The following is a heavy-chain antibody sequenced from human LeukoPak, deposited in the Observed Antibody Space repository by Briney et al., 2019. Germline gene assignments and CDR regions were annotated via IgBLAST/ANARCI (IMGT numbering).Heavy chain of an antibody. D-gene: IGHD3-10*01. Sequence: SETLSLNCAVSGYSISSGDYWGWIRQSPGKGLEWIGNIFHSGSTYHNPSLKSRVTISVDTSKNEFSLKLSSVTAADTAVYYCARGIYYLIEYWGQGTLVTVSS. V-gene: IGHV4-38-2*01. CDR2: IFHSGST. J-gene: IGHJ4*02. CDR3: ARGIYYLIEY. CDR1: GYSISSGDY.